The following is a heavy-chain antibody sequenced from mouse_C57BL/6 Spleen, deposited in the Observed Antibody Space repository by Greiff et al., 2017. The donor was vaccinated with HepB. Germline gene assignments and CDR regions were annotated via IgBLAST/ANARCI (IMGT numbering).Heavy chain of an antibody. J-gene: IGHJ4*01. CDR1: GFTFTDYY. CDR2: IRNKGNGYTT. CDR3: ARWERNHYAMDY. V-gene: IGHV7-3*01. Sequence: EVQVVESGGGLVQPGGSLSLSCAASGFTFTDYYMSWVRQPPGKALEWLGFIRNKGNGYTTAYSASVKGQFTISRDNSQSILYLQLNALRAEDSATYYCARWERNHYAMDYWGQGTSVTVSS.